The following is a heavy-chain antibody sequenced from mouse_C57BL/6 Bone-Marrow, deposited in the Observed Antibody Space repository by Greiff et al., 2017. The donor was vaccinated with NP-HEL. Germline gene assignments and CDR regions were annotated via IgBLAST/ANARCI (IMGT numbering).Heavy chain of an antibody. V-gene: IGHV5-4*01. CDR1: GFTFSSYA. J-gene: IGHJ1*03. CDR2: ISDGGSDT. CDR3: ARVPLYYSNYVGYFDV. Sequence: DVHLVESGGGLVKPGGSLKLSCAASGFTFSSYAMSWVSQTPEKRLEWVATISDGGSDTYYPDNVKGRLPISCDNANINLYLQMSHLKAEYTAMYYCARVPLYYSNYVGYFDVWGTGTTVTVSS. D-gene: IGHD2-5*01.